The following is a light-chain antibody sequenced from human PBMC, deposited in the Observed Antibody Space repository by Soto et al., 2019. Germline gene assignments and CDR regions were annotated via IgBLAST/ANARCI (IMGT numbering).Light chain of an antibody. CDR2: GAS. V-gene: IGKV3-15*01. CDR3: QQYNNWPEA. J-gene: IGKJ1*01. Sequence: VMTQSPGTLSVSPGERATLSCRASQSVSGNLAWYQLKPGQAPRLLIYGASTRATGVPVRFSGSGSGTEFTLTISGLQSEDSAVYYCQQYNNWPEAFGQGTKVDIK. CDR1: QSVSGN.